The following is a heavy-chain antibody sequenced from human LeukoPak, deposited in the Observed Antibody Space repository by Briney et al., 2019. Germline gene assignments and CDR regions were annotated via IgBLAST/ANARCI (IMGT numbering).Heavy chain of an antibody. D-gene: IGHD6-13*01. Sequence: SETLSLTCDVSGGSITQTNYWTWVRQPPGKGLEWIGEVNLQGSTNYNPSLMRRVAISVDTSANHVSLQLTSVTAADTAVYYCARWPSTWSFDYWGQGTLVTVSS. J-gene: IGHJ4*02. CDR3: ARWPSTWSFDY. CDR2: VNLQGST. CDR1: GGSITQTNY. V-gene: IGHV4-4*02.